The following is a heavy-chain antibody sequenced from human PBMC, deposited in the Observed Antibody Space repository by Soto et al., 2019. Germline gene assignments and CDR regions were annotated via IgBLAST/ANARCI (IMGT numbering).Heavy chain of an antibody. J-gene: IGHJ6*02. Sequence: LVKLSCKASGGTFSGYAISWVRQAPGQGLEWMGGIIPIFGTANYAQKLQGRVTITADESTSTAYMELSSLRSEDTAVYYCALDSSGPVGDYGMDVWGQGTTVTVSS. CDR2: IIPIFGTA. CDR1: GGTFSGYA. D-gene: IGHD3-22*01. CDR3: ALDSSGPVGDYGMDV. V-gene: IGHV1-69*13.